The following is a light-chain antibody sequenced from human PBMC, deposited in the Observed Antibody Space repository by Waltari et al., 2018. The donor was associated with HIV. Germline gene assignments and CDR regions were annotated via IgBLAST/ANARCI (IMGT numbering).Light chain of an antibody. V-gene: IGKV1-9*01. CDR3: QQVNRSPLT. J-gene: IGKJ4*01. CDR1: QGINHF. CDR2: STS. Sequence: DIQLTQSPSFLSASVGDRVTITCRASQGINHFLAWYQQKPGKAPKLLIYSTSTLYSGVPSRFSGSGSGTEFTFTISSLQPEDFATYYCQQVNRSPLTFGGGTKVEIK.